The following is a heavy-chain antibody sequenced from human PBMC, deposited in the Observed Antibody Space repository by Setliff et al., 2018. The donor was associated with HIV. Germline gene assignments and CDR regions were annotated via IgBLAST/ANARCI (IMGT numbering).Heavy chain of an antibody. Sequence: SLTCAVYGGSFSGYYWSWIRQSPGEGLEWIGEVNAGGSTNYNPSLKSRVTISMDTSKNQFSLRVTSVTAADTAFYFCARATGPTYYFDFWGHGNLVTVSS. CDR3: ARATGPTYYFDF. CDR1: GGSFSGYY. J-gene: IGHJ4*01. CDR2: VNAGGST. V-gene: IGHV4-34*01.